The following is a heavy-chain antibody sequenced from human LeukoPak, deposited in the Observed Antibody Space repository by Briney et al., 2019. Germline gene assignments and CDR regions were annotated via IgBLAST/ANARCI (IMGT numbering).Heavy chain of an antibody. Sequence: PGGSLRLSCAASGFTFSSYGMHWVCQAPGKGLEWVAFIRYDGSNKYYADSVKGRFTISRDNSKNTLYLQMNSLRAEDTAVYYCAKDGSNYYGSGSYFDYWGQGTLVTVSP. CDR1: GFTFSSYG. V-gene: IGHV3-30*02. CDR2: IRYDGSNK. D-gene: IGHD3-10*01. J-gene: IGHJ4*02. CDR3: AKDGSNYYGSGSYFDY.